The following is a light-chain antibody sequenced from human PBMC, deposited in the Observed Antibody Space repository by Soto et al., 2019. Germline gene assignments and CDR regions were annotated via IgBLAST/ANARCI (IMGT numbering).Light chain of an antibody. Sequence: QSALTQPASVSGSPGQSITISCTGTSSDVGGYNSVSWYQHHPGKAPKLMIYEVSSRPSGVSNRFSASKSGNTASLTISGLQAADEADYYCSSYSSSDTVVFGGGTKLTV. CDR3: SSYSSSDTVV. CDR2: EVS. V-gene: IGLV2-14*01. CDR1: SSDVGGYNS. J-gene: IGLJ2*01.